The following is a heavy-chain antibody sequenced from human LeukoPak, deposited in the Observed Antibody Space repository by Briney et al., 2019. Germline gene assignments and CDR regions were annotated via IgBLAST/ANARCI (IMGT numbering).Heavy chain of an antibody. CDR1: GYTFTSYA. D-gene: IGHD3-10*02. V-gene: IGHV1-3*01. CDR2: INAGNGDT. CDR3: AREAYVIDYYDY. J-gene: IGHJ4*02. Sequence: ASVKVSCKASGYTFTSYAMHWVRQAPGQRLEWMGWINAGNGDTKYSQKFQGRVTITRDTSASTAYMELSSLRSEDTAVYYCAREAYVIDYYDYWGQGTLVTASS.